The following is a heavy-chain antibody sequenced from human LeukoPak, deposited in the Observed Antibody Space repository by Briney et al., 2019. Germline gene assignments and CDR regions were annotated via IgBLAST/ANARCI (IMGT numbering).Heavy chain of an antibody. Sequence: PGGSLRLSCAASGFTFSSYGMHWVRQAPGKGLEWVAVISHDGSNKYYADSVKGRFTISRDNSKNTLYLQMNSLRAEDTAVYYCAKVSGHKQWHFDYWGQGTLVTVSS. CDR2: ISHDGSNK. D-gene: IGHD6-19*01. CDR3: AKVSGHKQWHFDY. J-gene: IGHJ4*02. CDR1: GFTFSSYG. V-gene: IGHV3-30*18.